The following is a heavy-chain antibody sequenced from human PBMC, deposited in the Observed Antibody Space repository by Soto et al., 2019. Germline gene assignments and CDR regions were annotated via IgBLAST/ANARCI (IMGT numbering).Heavy chain of an antibody. J-gene: IGHJ3*02. V-gene: IGHV1-46*01. CDR2: INPSGGST. CDR3: ARDPDAFDI. Sequence: QVQLVQSGAEVKKPGASVKVSCKASGYTFTSYYMHWVRQAPGQGLEWMGIINPSGGSTSYAQKSXXRXTXXRDTSTSTVYMELSSLRSEDTAVYYCARDPDAFDIWGQGTMVTVSS. CDR1: GYTFTSYY.